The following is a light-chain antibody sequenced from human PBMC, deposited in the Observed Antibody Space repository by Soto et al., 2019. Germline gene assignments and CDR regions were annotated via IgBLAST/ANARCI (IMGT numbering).Light chain of an antibody. CDR2: LNSDGSH. V-gene: IGLV4-69*01. Sequence: QPVLTQSSSASASLGSSVKLTCTLSSGHSSYIIAWHHQQPGKAPRYLMKLNSDGSHSKGDGIPDRFSGSSSGAERYLTISSLQSEDEADYYCQTWGTGIQVFGTGTKLTVL. J-gene: IGLJ1*01. CDR1: SGHSSYI. CDR3: QTWGTGIQV.